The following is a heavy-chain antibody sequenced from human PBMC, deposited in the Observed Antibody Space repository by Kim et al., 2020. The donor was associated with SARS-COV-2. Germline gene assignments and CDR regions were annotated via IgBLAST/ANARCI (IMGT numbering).Heavy chain of an antibody. CDR3: AKDLIAAIAVATSDY. CDR1: GFTFSSYG. D-gene: IGHD6-19*01. J-gene: IGHJ4*02. Sequence: GGSLRLSCAASGFTFSSYGMHWVRQAPGKGLEWVAVISYDGSNKYYADSVKGRFTISRDNSKNTLYLQMNSLRAEDTAVYYCAKDLIAAIAVATSDYWGQGTLVTVSS. V-gene: IGHV3-30*18. CDR2: ISYDGSNK.